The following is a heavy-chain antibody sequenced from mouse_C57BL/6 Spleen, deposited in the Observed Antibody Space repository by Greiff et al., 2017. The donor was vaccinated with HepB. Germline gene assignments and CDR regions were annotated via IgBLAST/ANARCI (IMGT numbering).Heavy chain of an antibody. CDR2: ISDGGSYT. CDR3: ARYDPWFAY. D-gene: IGHD2-3*01. J-gene: IGHJ3*01. V-gene: IGHV5-4*01. CDR1: GFTFSSYA. Sequence: EVHLVESGGGLVKPGGSLELSCAASGFTFSSYAMSWVRQTPEKRLEWVATISDGGSYTYYPDNVKGRFTISRDNAKNNLYLQMSHLKSEDTAMYYCARYDPWFAYWGQGTLVTVSA.